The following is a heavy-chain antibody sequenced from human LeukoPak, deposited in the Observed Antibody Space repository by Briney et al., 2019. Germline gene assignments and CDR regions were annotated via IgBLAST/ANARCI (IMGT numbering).Heavy chain of an antibody. D-gene: IGHD4-17*01. CDR2: ISAYNGNT. CDR3: ARGHRLYGASQVHDY. V-gene: IGHV1-18*01. Sequence: ASVKVSCKASGYTFTSYGISWVRQAPGQGLEWMEWISAYNGNTNYAQKLRGRVTMTTDTSTSTAYMELRSLRSDDTAVYYCARGHRLYGASQVHDYWGQGTLVTVSS. CDR1: GYTFTSYG. J-gene: IGHJ4*02.